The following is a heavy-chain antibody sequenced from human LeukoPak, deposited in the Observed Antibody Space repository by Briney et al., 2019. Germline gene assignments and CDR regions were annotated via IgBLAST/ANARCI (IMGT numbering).Heavy chain of an antibody. D-gene: IGHD6-19*01. J-gene: IGHJ4*02. CDR1: GFTFSSYA. Sequence: PGGSLRLSCAASGFTFSSYAMSWVRQAPGKGLEWVSAISGSGGSTYYADSVKGRFTISRDNSKNTLYLQMNSLRAEDTAVYYFSKEVTRRSSGSPYDYWGQGTLVTVSS. V-gene: IGHV3-23*01. CDR2: ISGSGGST. CDR3: SKEVTRRSSGSPYDY.